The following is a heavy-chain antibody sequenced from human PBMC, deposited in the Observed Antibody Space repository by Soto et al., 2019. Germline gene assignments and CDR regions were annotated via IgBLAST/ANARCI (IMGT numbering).Heavy chain of an antibody. V-gene: IGHV6-1*01. CDR1: GDSVSSNSAA. D-gene: IGHD6-19*01. J-gene: IGHJ4*02. CDR3: ARTSGHFDS. Sequence: SQTLSLTCAISGDSVSSNSAAWNWIRRSPSRGLEWLGRTYYRSKWFNEYALSVKSRIAINPDTSKNQFSLQLNSVTPEDTAVYYRARTSGHFDSWGQGTLVTVSS. CDR2: TYYRSKWFN.